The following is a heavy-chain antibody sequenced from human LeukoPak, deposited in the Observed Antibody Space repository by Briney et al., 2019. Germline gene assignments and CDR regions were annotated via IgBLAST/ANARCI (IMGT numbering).Heavy chain of an antibody. CDR1: GFTFSDYY. V-gene: IGHV3-11*01. CDR2: ISSSGSTI. CDR3: ARSGLYGSGSYYFDY. D-gene: IGHD3-10*01. Sequence: GGSLRLSCAASGFTFSDYYMSWTRQAPGKGLEWVSYISSSGSTIYYADSVKGRFTISRDNAKNSLYLQMNSLRAEDTAVYYCARSGLYGSGSYYFDYWGQGTLVTVSS. J-gene: IGHJ4*02.